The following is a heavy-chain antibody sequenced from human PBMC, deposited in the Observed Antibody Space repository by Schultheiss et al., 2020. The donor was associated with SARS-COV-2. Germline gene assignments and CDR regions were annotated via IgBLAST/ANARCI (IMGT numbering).Heavy chain of an antibody. CDR1: GFTFRSNA. J-gene: IGHJ6*02. Sequence: GGSLRLTCAASGFTFRSNAMSWVRQAPGKGLEWVSDISGSGGDTYYADSVKGRFTISRDNSKNTLYLQMNSRRAEDTAVYYCAKVVASASGYYYIMDVWGQGTTVTVAS. CDR2: ISGSGGDT. V-gene: IGHV3-23*01. D-gene: IGHD6-13*01. CDR3: AKVVASASGYYYIMDV.